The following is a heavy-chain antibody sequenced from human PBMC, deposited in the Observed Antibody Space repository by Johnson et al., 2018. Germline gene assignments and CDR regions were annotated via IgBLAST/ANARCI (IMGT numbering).Heavy chain of an antibody. CDR1: GFTFSSYA. V-gene: IGHV3-23*01. CDR3: AKDLVNSLSWYLDAFDI. D-gene: IGHD6-13*01. J-gene: IGHJ3*02. Sequence: EVQLLESGGGLVQXGGSLRLXCAASGFTFSSYAMSWVRQAPGKGLEWVSAISGSGGSTYYADSVKGRFTISRDNSKNTLYLQMKSLRAEDTAVYYCAKDLVNSLSWYLDAFDIWGQGTMVTVSS. CDR2: ISGSGGST.